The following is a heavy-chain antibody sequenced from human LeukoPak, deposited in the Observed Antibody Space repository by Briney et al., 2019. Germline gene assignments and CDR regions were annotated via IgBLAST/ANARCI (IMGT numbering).Heavy chain of an antibody. D-gene: IGHD5-12*01. J-gene: IGHJ4*02. CDR3: ARVATDYFDY. CDR1: GGSINNYY. V-gene: IGHV4-59*01. Sequence: SETLSLTCTVSGGSINNYYWNWIRQPPGKGLEWIGYIYYSGSTNYNPSLKSRVTISVDTSKNQFSLKLSSVTAADTAVYYCARVATDYFDYWGQGTLVTVSS. CDR2: IYYSGST.